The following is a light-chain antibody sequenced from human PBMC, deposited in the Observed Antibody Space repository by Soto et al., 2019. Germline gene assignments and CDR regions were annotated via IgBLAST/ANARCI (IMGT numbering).Light chain of an antibody. CDR1: QSVSSSY. J-gene: IGKJ3*01. CDR3: QQYGRSPFT. V-gene: IGKV3-20*01. CDR2: GAS. Sequence: EILFTQSPGTLPLSPGERATLSCSASQSVSSSYLAWYQQKPGQAPRLLIYGASSRATGIPDRFSGSGSGTDFTLTISRLEPEDFAVYYCQQYGRSPFTVGPGTKVDI.